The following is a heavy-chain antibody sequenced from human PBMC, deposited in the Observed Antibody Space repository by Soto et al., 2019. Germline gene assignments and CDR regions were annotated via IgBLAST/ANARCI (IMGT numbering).Heavy chain of an antibody. J-gene: IGHJ4*02. V-gene: IGHV2-26*01. CDR3: ARIKELAYSPMDF. CDR1: GFSLSNAGMG. Sequence: QVTLKESGPVLVKPTETLTLTCTVSGFSLSNAGMGVSWIRQPPGKALEWLAHIFSNDEKTYNTSLKSRLTTAKDTSKSQVVLIMTNMNPADTSTYFCARIKELAYSPMDFWGQGALVTVSS. CDR2: IFSNDEK. D-gene: IGHD4-4*01.